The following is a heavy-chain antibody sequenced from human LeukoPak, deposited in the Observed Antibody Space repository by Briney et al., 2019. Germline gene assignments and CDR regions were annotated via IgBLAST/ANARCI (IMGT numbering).Heavy chain of an antibody. CDR3: ARGLRHYDILTGYYFASTGVSEFDY. J-gene: IGHJ4*02. D-gene: IGHD3-9*01. V-gene: IGHV3-23*01. CDR1: GFTFNSYA. Sequence: GGSLRLSCAASGFTFNSYAMIWVRQAPGKGLEWVSTISEGGAMTYYADSVKGRFTISRDNAKNSLYLQMDSLRAEDTAVYYCARGLRHYDILTGYYFASTGVSEFDYWGQGTLVTVSS. CDR2: ISEGGAMT.